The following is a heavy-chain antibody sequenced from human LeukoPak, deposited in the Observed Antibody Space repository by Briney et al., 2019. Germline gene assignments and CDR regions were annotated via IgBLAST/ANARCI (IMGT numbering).Heavy chain of an antibody. CDR1: VYTFTRHG. Sequence: GASVKVSCKASVYTFTRHGITWVRQAPGQGLEWVGWINAYNGHANYVQNLQGRATMTTDTPTSTAYMELKSMRPDDTAVYYCARGEYNYFDYWGQGNLVTVSS. V-gene: IGHV1-18*01. D-gene: IGHD2/OR15-2a*01. CDR3: ARGEYNYFDY. CDR2: INAYNGHA. J-gene: IGHJ4*02.